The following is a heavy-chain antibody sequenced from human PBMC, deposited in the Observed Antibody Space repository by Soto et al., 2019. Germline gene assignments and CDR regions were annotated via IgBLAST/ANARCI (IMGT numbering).Heavy chain of an antibody. CDR2: LYDVDGS. Sequence: DVQLVESGGGLIQPGESLRLSCAAFGLTISGQKYVAWVRQAPGKGLEWVSALYDVDGSFYADSVKGRFTTSSDSSKNTVYLQMNDLRPDDTAVYYCATWHEREHAYDVWGQGTTVTVSS. D-gene: IGHD1-1*01. J-gene: IGHJ3*01. CDR1: GLTISGQKY. CDR3: ATWHEREHAYDV. V-gene: IGHV3-53*01.